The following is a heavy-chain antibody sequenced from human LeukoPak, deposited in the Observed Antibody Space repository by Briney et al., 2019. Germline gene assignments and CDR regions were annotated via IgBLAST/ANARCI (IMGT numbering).Heavy chain of an antibody. V-gene: IGHV1-69*05. CDR3: ARGGYYYDSSGYYPPFY. CDR2: IIPIFGTA. Sequence: SVKVSCKASGGTFSSYAISWVRQAPGQGLEWMGGIIPIFGTANYAQKFQGRVTITTDEFTSTAYMELSSLRSEDTAVYYCARGGYYYDSSGYYPPFYWGQGTLVTVSS. D-gene: IGHD3-22*01. CDR1: GGTFSSYA. J-gene: IGHJ4*02.